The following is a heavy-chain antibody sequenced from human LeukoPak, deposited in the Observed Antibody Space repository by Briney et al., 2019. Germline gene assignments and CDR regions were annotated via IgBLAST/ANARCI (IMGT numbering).Heavy chain of an antibody. J-gene: IGHJ4*02. CDR2: IYYSGIP. CDR3: ARHERGYYSDY. Sequence: SETLSLTCTVSGGSISSSSYYWGWIRQPPGKGLEWIGAIYYSGIPYYNPSLKSRVTLSVDTSKNQFSLRLSFVTAADTAVYYCARHERGYYSDYWGQGTLVTVSS. D-gene: IGHD3-16*01. CDR1: GGSISSSSYY. V-gene: IGHV4-39*01.